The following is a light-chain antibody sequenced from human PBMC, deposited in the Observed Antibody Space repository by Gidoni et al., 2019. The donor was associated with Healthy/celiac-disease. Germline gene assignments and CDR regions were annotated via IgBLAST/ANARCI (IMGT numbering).Light chain of an antibody. CDR2: SNN. Sequence: SVLTQPPPASGRTGQGVTISFSGSSSNIGSNTVNWYQQLPGTAPKLLIYSNNQRPSGVPDRFSGSKSGTSASLAISGLQSEDEADYYCAAWDDSLNGRVFGGGTKLTVL. V-gene: IGLV1-44*01. CDR1: SSNIGSNT. CDR3: AAWDDSLNGRV. J-gene: IGLJ3*02.